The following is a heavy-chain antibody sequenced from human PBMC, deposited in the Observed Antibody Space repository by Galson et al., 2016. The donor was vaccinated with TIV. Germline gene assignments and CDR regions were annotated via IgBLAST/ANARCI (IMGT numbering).Heavy chain of an antibody. CDR2: IIAIFGTT. Sequence: SVKVSCKVSGGIFRSHAISWVRQAPGHGLEWMGGIIAIFGTTDYAQKFQGRVTMTEDTYTDTAYMELTSLRSEDTAVYYCATDLVYYYDSSGYSWGQGTLVTVSA. CDR1: GGIFRSHA. J-gene: IGHJ4*02. V-gene: IGHV1-69*06. D-gene: IGHD3-22*01. CDR3: ATDLVYYYDSSGYS.